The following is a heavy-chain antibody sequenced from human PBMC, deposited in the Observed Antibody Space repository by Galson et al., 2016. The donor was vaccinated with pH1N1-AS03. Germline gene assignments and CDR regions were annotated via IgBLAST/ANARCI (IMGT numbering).Heavy chain of an antibody. V-gene: IGHV3-30*03. CDR2: TSYDERSK. D-gene: IGHD2-15*01. Sequence: SLRLSCAAFGFSFNSVMHWVRQAPGKGLEWVALTSYDERSKIYPDSVKGRFTISRGNSRNTLYLQMNSLRVEDTAVYYCAREGESSGDAGIFDLWGQGTMVTVSS. CDR1: GFSFNSV. J-gene: IGHJ3*01. CDR3: AREGESSGDAGIFDL.